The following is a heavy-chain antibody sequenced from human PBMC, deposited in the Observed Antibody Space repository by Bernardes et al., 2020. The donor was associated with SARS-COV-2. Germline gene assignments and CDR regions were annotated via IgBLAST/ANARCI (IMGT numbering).Heavy chain of an antibody. V-gene: IGHV3-21*01. Sequence: GGSLRLSCAASGFTFSSYSMNWVRQAPGKGLEWVSSISSSSSYIYYADSVKGRFTISRDNDKNSLYLQMNSLRAEDTAVYYCARWDSSGWYPDAFDIWGQGTMVTVSS. J-gene: IGHJ3*02. CDR3: ARWDSSGWYPDAFDI. D-gene: IGHD6-19*01. CDR1: GFTFSSYS. CDR2: ISSSSSYI.